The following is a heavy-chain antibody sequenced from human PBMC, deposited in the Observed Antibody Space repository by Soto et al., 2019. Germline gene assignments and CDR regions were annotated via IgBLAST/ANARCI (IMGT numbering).Heavy chain of an antibody. D-gene: IGHD3-3*01. CDR1: GYTFTSYG. CDR2: ISAYNGNT. J-gene: IGHJ4*02. Sequence: ASVKVSCKASGYTFTSYGISWVRQAPGQGLEWMGWISAYNGNTNYAQKLQGRVTMTTDTSTSTAYMELRSLRSDDTAVYYCARGVKDYDFWSGYYTSIDYWGQGTMGTVSA. CDR3: ARGVKDYDFWSGYYTSIDY. V-gene: IGHV1-18*04.